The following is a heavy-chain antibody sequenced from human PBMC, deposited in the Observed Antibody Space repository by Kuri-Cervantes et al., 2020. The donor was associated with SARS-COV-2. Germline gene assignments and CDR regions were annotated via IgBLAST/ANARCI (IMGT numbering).Heavy chain of an antibody. CDR2: IYYSGST. Sequence: GSLRLSCDVSGVSVSGGTYYWSWIRQPAGKGLEWTGYIYYSGSTNYNPSLKSRVTISVDTSKNQFSLKLSSVTAADTAVYYCAREGIAAAGTSIYYYMDVWGKGTTVTVSS. V-gene: IGHV4-61*10. J-gene: IGHJ6*03. CDR3: AREGIAAAGTSIYYYMDV. CDR1: GVSVSGGTYY. D-gene: IGHD6-13*01.